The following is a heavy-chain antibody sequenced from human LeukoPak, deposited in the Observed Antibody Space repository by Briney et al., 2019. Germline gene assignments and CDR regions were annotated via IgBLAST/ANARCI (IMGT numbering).Heavy chain of an antibody. CDR2: IYFRGST. D-gene: IGHD2-15*01. J-gene: IGHJ4*02. V-gene: IGHV4-59*06. CDR1: GGSFSGYY. Sequence: PSETLSLTCAVHGGSFSGYYWSWIRQPPGKGLGWIGYIYFRGSTYYNPSLKIRVTISVDTSKNQFSLKLSCVSAAYTAVYYCARDHHDAEGYLDYWGQGTLVTVSS. CDR3: ARDHHDAEGYLDY.